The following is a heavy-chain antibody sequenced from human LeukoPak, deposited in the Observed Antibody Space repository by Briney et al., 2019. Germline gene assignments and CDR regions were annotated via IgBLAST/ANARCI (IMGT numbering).Heavy chain of an antibody. D-gene: IGHD4-11*01. J-gene: IGHJ4*02. Sequence: ASVKVSCKASGYTFTDNYMHWVRQTPGQGLELIAWINPKTGATAYAQRFQGRITVTSDTSINTAYMDLSSLTSDDTAVFYCARDLTANIDSSYWGQGTLVTVSS. CDR3: ARDLTANIDSSY. CDR1: GYTFTDNY. CDR2: INPKTGAT. V-gene: IGHV1-2*02.